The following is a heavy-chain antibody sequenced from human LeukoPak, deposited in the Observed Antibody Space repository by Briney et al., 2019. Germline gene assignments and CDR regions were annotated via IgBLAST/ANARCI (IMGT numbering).Heavy chain of an antibody. D-gene: IGHD4-23*01. CDR2: LYASESP. Sequence: SDTLSLTCTVSGAFLTNPTYYQWRWIRQAPGKGLELIGSLYASESPKINPSLRSRVTLSLDTSKNQFSLELRSVTPEDSAVYYCARFKSGGWSYFDTWGQGIPVTVSS. J-gene: IGHJ4*02. CDR3: ARFKSGGWSYFDT. V-gene: IGHV4-61*01. CDR1: GAFLTNPTYY.